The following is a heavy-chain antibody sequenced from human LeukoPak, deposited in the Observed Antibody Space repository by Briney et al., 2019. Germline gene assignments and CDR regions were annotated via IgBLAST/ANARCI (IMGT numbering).Heavy chain of an antibody. CDR2: ISYDGSNK. Sequence: HPGGSLRLSCAASGFTFSSYGMHWVRQAPGKGLEWVAVISYDGSNKYYADSVKGRFTISRDNSKNTLYLQMNSLRAEDTAVYYCAKHPLAYCGGDCYSNWFDLWGQGTLVTVSS. CDR3: AKHPLAYCGGDCYSNWFDL. D-gene: IGHD2-21*02. J-gene: IGHJ5*02. CDR1: GFTFSSYG. V-gene: IGHV3-30*18.